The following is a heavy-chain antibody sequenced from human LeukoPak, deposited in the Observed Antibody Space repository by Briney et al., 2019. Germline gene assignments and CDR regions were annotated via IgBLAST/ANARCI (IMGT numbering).Heavy chain of an antibody. J-gene: IGHJ5*01. V-gene: IGHV1-2*02. D-gene: IGHD2-2*01. CDR3: ARGGVGTSCYCGAFDT. CDR1: GYTFTGYY. CDR2: IEPNSGGT. Sequence: ASVKVSCKASGYTFTGYYIHWVRQAPGQGLEWMGWIEPNSGGTNYAQKFQGMVTMTRDTSISTAYMEASRLRSDDTAVYYCARGGVGTSCYCGAFDTWGQGTMVTVSS.